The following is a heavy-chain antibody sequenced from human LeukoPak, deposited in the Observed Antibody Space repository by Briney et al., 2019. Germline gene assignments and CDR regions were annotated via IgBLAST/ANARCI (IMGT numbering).Heavy chain of an antibody. CDR3: TKVASTGFIAYYFDY. CDR1: GFTFSNYG. V-gene: IGHV3-30*18. Sequence: PGRSLRLSCAASGFTFSNYGMHWVRQAPGKGLQWVAVISYDGSNKYYAVSVKGRFTISRDNSKNTLYLQMNSLRADDTAVYYCTKVASTGFIAYYFDYWGQGTLVTVSS. J-gene: IGHJ4*02. D-gene: IGHD3-16*02. CDR2: ISYDGSNK.